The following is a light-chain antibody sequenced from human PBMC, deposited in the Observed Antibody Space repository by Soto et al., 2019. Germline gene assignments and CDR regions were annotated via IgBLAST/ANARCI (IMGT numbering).Light chain of an antibody. CDR1: SSDVGGYNY. J-gene: IGLJ2*01. V-gene: IGLV2-14*01. CDR2: EVS. Sequence: QSALTQPASVSGSPGQSITISCTGTSSDVGGYNYVSWYQQHPGKAPKLMIYEVSNRPSGVSNRFSGSKSGNTASLTISGVQAEDEDDYYCSSYTSSSTVVFGGGTKLTVL. CDR3: SSYTSSSTVV.